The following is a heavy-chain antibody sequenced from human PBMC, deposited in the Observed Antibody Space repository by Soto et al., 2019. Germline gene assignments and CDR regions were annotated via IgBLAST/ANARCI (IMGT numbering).Heavy chain of an antibody. CDR2: ISYDGRNK. CDR3: VKDGSSGWPYFYDMDV. J-gene: IGHJ6*02. CDR1: GFAFSSYG. Sequence: WVWLRLSCAASGFAFSSYGMHFFRPSPFKRLEWVAVISYDGRNKYYADAVKGRFTICRDNSKNRLYLQMSSLRSEDTAVYYCVKDGSSGWPYFYDMDVWGQGTTVTVSS. D-gene: IGHD6-19*01. V-gene: IGHV3-30*18.